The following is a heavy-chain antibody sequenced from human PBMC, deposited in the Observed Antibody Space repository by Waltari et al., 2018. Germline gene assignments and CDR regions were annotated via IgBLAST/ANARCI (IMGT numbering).Heavy chain of an antibody. J-gene: IGHJ4*02. Sequence: EVQVVESGGGSVQPGGSLRLSCAASGFTFNSHWMSWVRQAPGNGLEWVANIKPDASDKDYVDSVKGRFTISRDNAKNSLYLQMNSLRAEDTAIYYCARNKLRLDYWGPGTLVTVSS. CDR3: ARNKLRLDY. D-gene: IGHD3-10*01. CDR1: GFTFNSHW. CDR2: IKPDASDK. V-gene: IGHV3-7*01.